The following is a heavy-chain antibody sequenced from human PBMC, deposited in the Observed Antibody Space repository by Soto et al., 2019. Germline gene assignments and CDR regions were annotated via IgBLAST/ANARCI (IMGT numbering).Heavy chain of an antibody. Sequence: SVKVSCKASGGSLSSFGISWVRQAPGQGLEWMGGIIPVFGRPNYAQRFRGRLTITADESTNTVYLELIDLRSEDTAVYYCAREGSGYNLWGQGTQVTVSS. D-gene: IGHD5-12*01. J-gene: IGHJ1*01. CDR1: GGSLSSFG. CDR2: IIPVFGRP. CDR3: AREGSGYNL. V-gene: IGHV1-69*13.